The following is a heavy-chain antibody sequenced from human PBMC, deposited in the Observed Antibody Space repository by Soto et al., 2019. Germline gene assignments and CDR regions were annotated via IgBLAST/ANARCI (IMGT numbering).Heavy chain of an antibody. V-gene: IGHV4-4*02. CDR3: AREGADYYYGMDV. J-gene: IGHJ6*02. CDR2: IYHSGST. Sequence: SETLSLTCAVLGGSISSSNWWSWVRQPPGKGPEWIGEIYHSGSTNYNPSLKSRVTISVDKSKNQFSLKLSSVTAADTAVYYCAREGADYYYGMDVWGQGTTVTVSS. CDR1: GGSISSSNW.